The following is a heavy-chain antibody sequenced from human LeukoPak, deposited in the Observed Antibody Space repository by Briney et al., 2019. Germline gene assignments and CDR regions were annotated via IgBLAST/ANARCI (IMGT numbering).Heavy chain of an antibody. CDR2: ISGSGGGT. J-gene: IGHJ4*02. Sequence: PGGSLRLSCAASGFTFSNYAMSWVRQAPGKGLERASAISGSGGGTFYADSVKGRFTISRDNSKNTLYLQMNSLRAEDTAVYYCAKGTAAYCSGGTCYPLDYWGQGTLVTVPS. CDR1: GFTFSNYA. V-gene: IGHV3-23*01. CDR3: AKGTAAYCSGGTCYPLDY. D-gene: IGHD2-15*01.